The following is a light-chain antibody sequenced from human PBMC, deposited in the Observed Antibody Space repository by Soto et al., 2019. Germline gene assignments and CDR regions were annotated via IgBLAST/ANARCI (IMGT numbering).Light chain of an antibody. Sequence: EDVMTQSPLSLPVTLGQPASISCKSTQGLVYSDGNIYLNWFHQRPGQSPRRLIHKISDRDSGVPDRFSGSGSGTDFTLEISRVEAEDVGIYYCMQGTHWPFTFGQGTKPEIK. CDR1: QGLVYSDGNIY. V-gene: IGKV2-30*01. CDR3: MQGTHWPFT. J-gene: IGKJ2*01. CDR2: KIS.